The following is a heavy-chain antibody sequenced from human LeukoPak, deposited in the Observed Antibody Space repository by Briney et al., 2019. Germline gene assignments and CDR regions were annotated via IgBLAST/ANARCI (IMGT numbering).Heavy chain of an antibody. Sequence: QLGGSLRFSCAASGFTVSNNYMSWVRQAPGKGLEWVSVIYKVGNTFYADFVKGRFTISRDNSKNTLYLQMNSLRAEDTALYYCARGLVVGGTGVWAFDIWGQGTMVTVSS. CDR1: GFTVSNNY. J-gene: IGHJ3*02. CDR2: IYKVGNT. CDR3: ARGLVVGGTGVWAFDI. D-gene: IGHD1-26*01. V-gene: IGHV3-66*01.